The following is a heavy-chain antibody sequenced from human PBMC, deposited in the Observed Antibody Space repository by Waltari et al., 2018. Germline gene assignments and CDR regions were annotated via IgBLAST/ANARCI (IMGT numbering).Heavy chain of an antibody. CDR2: VWYDGINK. CDR3: ARGALAGRFFDF. J-gene: IGHJ4*02. D-gene: IGHD6-19*01. V-gene: IGHV3-33*01. CDR1: GFPFNSNV. Sequence: QGLLVESGGRVVQPGRSLRLSCAASGFPFNSNVMQWVRQAPGKGLEWVAAVWYDGINKYYADSVKGRFTISRDNSENTLYLQMNSLRVDDTATYYCARGALAGRFFDFWGQGTRVTVSS.